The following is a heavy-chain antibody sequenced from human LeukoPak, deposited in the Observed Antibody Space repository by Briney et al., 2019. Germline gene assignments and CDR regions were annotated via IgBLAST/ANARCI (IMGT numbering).Heavy chain of an antibody. D-gene: IGHD2-2*02. CDR1: GFTFSSYA. CDR3: AKDRTTYCSSTSCYNGYYYYGMDV. CDR2: ISGSGGST. J-gene: IGHJ6*02. V-gene: IGHV3-23*01. Sequence: GGSLRLSCAASGFTFSSYAMSWVRQAPGKGLEWVSAISGSGGSTYYADSVKGRFTISRDNSKNTLYLQMNSLRAEDTAVYYCAKDRTTYCSSTSCYNGYYYYGMDVWGQGTTVTVSS.